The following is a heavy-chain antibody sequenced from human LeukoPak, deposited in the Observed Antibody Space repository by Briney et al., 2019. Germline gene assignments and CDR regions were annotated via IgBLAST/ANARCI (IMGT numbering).Heavy chain of an antibody. V-gene: IGHV3-74*01. J-gene: IGHJ1*01. D-gene: IGHD3-22*01. CDR1: GVTFSTYW. CDR3: ARAPSEIGGYYPEYFRH. CDR2: MKSDGST. Sequence: TVGCLRLSCAASGVTFSTYWMHGVRDAPGKGLVWVSRMKSDGSTNDADCVKGRFTISRDNAKNTVSLPMNSLRPEDTGVYYCARAPSEIGGYYPEYFRHWGQGTLVTVSS.